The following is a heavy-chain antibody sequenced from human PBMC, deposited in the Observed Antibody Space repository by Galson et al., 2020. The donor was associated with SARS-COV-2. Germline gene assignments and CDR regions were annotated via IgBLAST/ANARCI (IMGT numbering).Heavy chain of an antibody. D-gene: IGHD3-9*01. Sequence: ASETLSLTCTVSGGSISGYYWSWIRQPPGKGLEWIGYIYDIGSTDYNPSLKSRVTISLDTSKNQISLKMTSVTVADTAAYYCARDFQHISAGYYGWFDPWGQGSLVTVSS. J-gene: IGHJ5*02. CDR3: ARDFQHISAGYYGWFDP. CDR1: GGSISGYY. CDR2: IYDIGST. V-gene: IGHV4-59*01.